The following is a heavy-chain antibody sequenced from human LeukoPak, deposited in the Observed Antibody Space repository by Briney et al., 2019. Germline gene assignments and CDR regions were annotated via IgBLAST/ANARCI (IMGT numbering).Heavy chain of an antibody. V-gene: IGHV3-30-3*01. D-gene: IGHD6-13*01. CDR3: ARDNQMGSSTWYSVVGY. CDR2: ISNDGSNK. CDR1: GFIFSTYA. J-gene: IGHJ4*02. Sequence: PGGSLRLSCAASGFIFSTYAMQWVRQAPGKGLEWVAVISNDGSNKDYADSVKGRFTISRDNSRNTLFLEMNSLRAEDSAVYYCARDNQMGSSTWYSVVGYWGQGTLVTVSS.